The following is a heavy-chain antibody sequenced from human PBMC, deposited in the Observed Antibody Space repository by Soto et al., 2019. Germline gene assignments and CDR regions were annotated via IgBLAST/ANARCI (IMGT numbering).Heavy chain of an antibody. J-gene: IGHJ4*02. CDR3: ATITYGRSSSSSGEGFDY. D-gene: IGHD6-6*01. Sequence: QVQLVQSGAEVKKPGASVKVSCKASGYTFTSYDINWVRQATGQGLEWMGWMNPNSGNTGYAQKFQGRVVMTRNTSISTAYMELSSLRSEDTAVYYCATITYGRSSSSSGEGFDYWGQGTLVTVSS. V-gene: IGHV1-8*01. CDR2: MNPNSGNT. CDR1: GYTFTSYD.